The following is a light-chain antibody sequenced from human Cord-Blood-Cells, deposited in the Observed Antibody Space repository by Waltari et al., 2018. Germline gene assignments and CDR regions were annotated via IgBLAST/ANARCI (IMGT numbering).Light chain of an antibody. CDR3: QQLNSYSGT. J-gene: IGKJ1*01. CDR1: QGISSY. CDR2: AAS. V-gene: IGKV1-9*01. Sequence: DIQLTQSPSFLSASVGDRVTITCRASQGISSYLAWYQQKPGKAPKLLIYAASTLQSGVPSRFSGRGAGTEFTLTISSLQPEDFATYYCQQLNSYSGTFGQGTKVEIK.